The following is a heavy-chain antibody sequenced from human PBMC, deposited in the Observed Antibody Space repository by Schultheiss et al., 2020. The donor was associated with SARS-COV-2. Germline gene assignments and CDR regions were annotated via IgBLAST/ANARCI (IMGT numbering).Heavy chain of an antibody. D-gene: IGHD3-3*01. Sequence: GGSLRLSCAASGFNFSGSAMHWVRQASGKGLEWVGRIRSKANSYATAYAASVKGRFTISRDDSKNTAYLQMNSLKTEDTAVYYCIAVYFWSGYYTGFWGQGTLVTVSS. CDR1: GFNFSGSA. CDR2: IRSKANSYAT. CDR3: IAVYFWSGYYTGF. J-gene: IGHJ4*02. V-gene: IGHV3-73*01.